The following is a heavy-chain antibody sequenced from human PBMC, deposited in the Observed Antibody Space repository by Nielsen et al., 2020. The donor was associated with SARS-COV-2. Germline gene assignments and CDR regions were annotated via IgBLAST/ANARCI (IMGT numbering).Heavy chain of an antibody. J-gene: IGHJ4*02. Sequence: GESLKISCSASGFTFSSYAMSWVRQAPGKGLEWVSAISGSGGSTYYADSVKGRFTISRDNSKNTLYLQMNSLRAEDTAVYYCAKDGRQQQLSRDYWGQGTLVTVSS. D-gene: IGHD6-13*01. CDR2: ISGSGGST. CDR1: GFTFSSYA. CDR3: AKDGRQQQLSRDY. V-gene: IGHV3-23*01.